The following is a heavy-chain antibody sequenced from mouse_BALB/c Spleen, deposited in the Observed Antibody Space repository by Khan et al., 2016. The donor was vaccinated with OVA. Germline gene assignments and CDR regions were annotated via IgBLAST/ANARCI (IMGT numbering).Heavy chain of an antibody. CDR1: GFTFSNYA. CDR3: ARDYWFAY. J-gene: IGHJ3*01. V-gene: IGHV5-6-5*01. CDR2: ISSGGST. Sequence: EVMLVESGGGLVKPGGSLKLSCAASGFTFSNYAMSWVRQTPEKRLEWVASISSGGSTYYPDSVKGRFTISRDNARNILYLQMSSLRSEDTAIYYCARDYWFAYWGQGTLVTVSA.